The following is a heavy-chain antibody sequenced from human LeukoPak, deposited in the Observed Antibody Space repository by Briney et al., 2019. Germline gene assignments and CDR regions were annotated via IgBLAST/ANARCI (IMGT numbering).Heavy chain of an antibody. V-gene: IGHV1-69*06. CDR2: IIPIFDSA. J-gene: IGHJ6*03. CDR3: ARVSTATRGPYSYYYMDV. CDR1: GGTYSSYA. D-gene: IGHD3-10*01. Sequence: SVKVSCKASGGTYSSYAISWVRQAPGQGLEWMGRIIPIFDSANNAQKFQGRVTITADKSTNTAYMELSSLRSEDTAVYYCARVSTATRGPYSYYYMDVWGKGTTVTVSS.